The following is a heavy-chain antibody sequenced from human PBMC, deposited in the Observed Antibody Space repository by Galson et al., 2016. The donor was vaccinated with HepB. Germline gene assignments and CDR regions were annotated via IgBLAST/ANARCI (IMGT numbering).Heavy chain of an antibody. V-gene: IGHV4-39*01. D-gene: IGHD5-12*01. J-gene: IGHJ4*02. CDR3: ATGRATIIQVVY. CDR2: IYYSGST. CDR1: GGSISSTSYY. Sequence: ATLSLTCTVSGGSISSTSYYWGWIRQPPGKGLEWIGSIYYSGSTYYTPSLKSRVTIPVDTSKNQFSLKRRSVTAADTAVYYRATGRATIIQVVYWGQGTLVTVSS.